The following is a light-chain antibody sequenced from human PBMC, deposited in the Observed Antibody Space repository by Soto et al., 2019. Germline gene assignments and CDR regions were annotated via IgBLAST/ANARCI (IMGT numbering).Light chain of an antibody. CDR3: QQSYSTPIT. CDR2: AAS. J-gene: IGKJ5*01. V-gene: IGKV1-39*01. Sequence: DIQMTQSPSSLSASVGDRVTITCRASQSISSYLNWYQQKPGKAPKLLIYAASSLQSVVPSRFSGSGSWTDFTLTISSLQPEDFATYYCQQSYSTPITFGQWTRLEIK. CDR1: QSISSY.